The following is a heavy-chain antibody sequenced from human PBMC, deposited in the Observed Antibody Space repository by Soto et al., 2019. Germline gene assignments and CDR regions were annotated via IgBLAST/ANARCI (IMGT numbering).Heavy chain of an antibody. CDR3: AHSRNLITEDAQVGDFDY. CDR2: IYWDDDE. D-gene: IGHD3-10*01. V-gene: IGHV2-5*02. Sequence: QITLKESGPTLVKPTQTLTLTCNFSGFSLTTDGVGVGWVRQPPGGALEWLSLIYWDDDERYSPSLKTRLTITKDPSKNQVDTIMTNMDTMDTPTSYCAHSRNLITEDAQVGDFDYWGQGILVTVSS. J-gene: IGHJ4*02. CDR1: GFSLTTDGVG.